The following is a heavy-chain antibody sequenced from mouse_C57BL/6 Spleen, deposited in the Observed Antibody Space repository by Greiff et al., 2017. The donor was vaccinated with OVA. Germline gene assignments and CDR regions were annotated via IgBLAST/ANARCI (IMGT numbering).Heavy chain of an antibody. CDR1: GFTFSSYA. J-gene: IGHJ2*01. D-gene: IGHD4-1*01. CDR2: ISDGGSYT. CDR3: ARGLTGLDY. V-gene: IGHV5-4*03. Sequence: EVKLMESGGGLVKPGGSLKLSCAASGFTFSSYAMSWVRQTPEKRLEWVATISDGGSYTYYPDHVKGRFTISRDNAKNNLYLQMSHLKSEDTAMYYCARGLTGLDYWGQGTTLTVSS.